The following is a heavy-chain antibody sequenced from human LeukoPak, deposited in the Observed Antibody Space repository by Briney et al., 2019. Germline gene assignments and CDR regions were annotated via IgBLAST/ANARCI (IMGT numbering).Heavy chain of an antibody. CDR3: ARMTNYDILTGYYWYFDL. Sequence: TASETLSLTCAVSGGSISSGGYSWSWIRQPPGKGLEWIGYIYHSGSTYYNPSLKSRVTMSVDRSKNQFSLKLSSVTAADTAVYYCARMTNYDILTGYYWYFDLWGRGTLVTVSS. V-gene: IGHV4-30-2*01. D-gene: IGHD3-9*01. CDR2: IYHSGST. CDR1: GGSISSGGYS. J-gene: IGHJ2*01.